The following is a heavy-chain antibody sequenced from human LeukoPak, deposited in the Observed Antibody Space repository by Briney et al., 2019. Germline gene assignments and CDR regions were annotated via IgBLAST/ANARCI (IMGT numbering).Heavy chain of an antibody. Sequence: SVKVSCKASGGTFSSYAISWVRQAPGQGLEWMGGIIPIFGTANYAQRFQGRVTITADKSTSTAYMELSSLRSEDTAVYYCARAGRYCSSTSCYLHYWGQGTLVTVSS. CDR1: GGTFSSYA. V-gene: IGHV1-69*06. J-gene: IGHJ4*02. D-gene: IGHD2-2*01. CDR2: IIPIFGTA. CDR3: ARAGRYCSSTSCYLHY.